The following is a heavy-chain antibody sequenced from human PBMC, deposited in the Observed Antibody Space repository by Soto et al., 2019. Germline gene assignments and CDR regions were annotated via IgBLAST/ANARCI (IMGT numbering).Heavy chain of an antibody. CDR3: ARGDGYDPHSYFDY. V-gene: IGHV3-23*01. CDR2: ISGSGGST. D-gene: IGHD5-12*01. Sequence: PWGSLRISCVSSVFTFSNYAMTWVRQAPGKGLEWVSAISGSGGSTYYADSGNGRFTISRDNSKNTLYLQMNSLRADDTAVYYRARGDGYDPHSYFDYWGQGVLFTVSS. CDR1: VFTFSNYA. J-gene: IGHJ4*02.